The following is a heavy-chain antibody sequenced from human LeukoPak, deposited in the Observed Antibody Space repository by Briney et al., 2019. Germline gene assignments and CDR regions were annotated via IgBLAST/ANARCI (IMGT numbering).Heavy chain of an antibody. CDR2: IYPGDSDA. J-gene: IGHJ4*02. V-gene: IGHV5-51*01. Sequence: GESLKISCKGSGXSFTSYWIGWVRQMPGKGLEWMGIIYPGDSDARYSPSFQGQVTISADKSISTAYLQWGSLKASGTAMYYCARPSSVTNPDYWGQGTLVTVSS. D-gene: IGHD2-21*02. CDR1: GXSFTSYW. CDR3: ARPSSVTNPDY.